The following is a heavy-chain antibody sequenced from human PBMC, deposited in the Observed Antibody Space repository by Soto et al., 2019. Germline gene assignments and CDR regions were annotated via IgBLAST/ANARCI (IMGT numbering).Heavy chain of an antibody. CDR1: GYTFTTYA. D-gene: IGHD5-12*01. V-gene: IGHV1-3*01. J-gene: IGHJ4*02. CDR2: INAGNGDT. CDR3: AAVDMGDY. Sequence: QVQLVQSGAEVKKPGASVKVSCKASGYTFTTYAMHWVRQVPEQRPEWMGWINAGNGDTKYVQRFQDRVTFTRDTSASTAYMEVSSLRYEDTAVYYCAAVDMGDYWGQGTLVTVSS.